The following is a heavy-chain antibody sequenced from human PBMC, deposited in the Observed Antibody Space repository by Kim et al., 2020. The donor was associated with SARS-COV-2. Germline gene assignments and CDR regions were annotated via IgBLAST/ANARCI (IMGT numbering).Heavy chain of an antibody. CDR1: GINFSDYD. CDR2: ISSSGSYT. J-gene: IGHJ4*01. V-gene: IGHV3-11*05. CDR3: ARVAVGASSWYYFDS. Sequence: GGSRRLSCAASGINFSDYDMSWIRQAPGKGLEWISYISSSGSYTKYADSLKGRFTISRDNAENSLYLEMNSLRAEDTAVYYCARVAVGASSWYYFDSWGHGTLVTVSS. D-gene: IGHD6-13*01.